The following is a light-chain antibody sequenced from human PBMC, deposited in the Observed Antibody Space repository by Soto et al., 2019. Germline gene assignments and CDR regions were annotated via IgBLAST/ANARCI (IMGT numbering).Light chain of an antibody. CDR3: QQYAASPRT. CDR1: QSVSSNY. CDR2: GAS. Sequence: IVLTQSPGTLSLSPRERATLSCRASQSVSSNYLAWYQHRPGQAPRLLIYGASDRAPGIPDRFSGSGSGTDFTLTISRLEPEDFAVYYCQQYAASPRTFGQGTQVEV. V-gene: IGKV3-20*01. J-gene: IGKJ1*01.